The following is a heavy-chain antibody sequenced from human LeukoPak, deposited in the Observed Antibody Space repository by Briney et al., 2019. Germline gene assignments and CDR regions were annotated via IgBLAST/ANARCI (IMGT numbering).Heavy chain of an antibody. Sequence: SETLSLTCAVYGGSFSGYYWSWIRQPPGKGLEWIGEINHSGSTNYNPSLKSRVTISVDRSKNQFSLKLSSVTAADTAVYYCARDPHGVVVPAAVVEDYWGQGTLVTVSS. V-gene: IGHV4-34*01. CDR1: GGSFSGYY. CDR2: INHSGST. J-gene: IGHJ4*02. CDR3: ARDPHGVVVPAAVVEDY. D-gene: IGHD2-2*01.